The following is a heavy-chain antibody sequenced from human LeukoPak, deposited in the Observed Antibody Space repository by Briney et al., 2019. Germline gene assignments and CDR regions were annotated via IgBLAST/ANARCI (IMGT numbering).Heavy chain of an antibody. D-gene: IGHD3-22*01. CDR1: GYTFTAYY. CDR2: INPNSGGT. J-gene: IGHJ2*01. Sequence: GASVKVSCEASGYTFTAYYMHWVRQAPGQGLEWMGWINPNSGGTNYAQKFQGRVTMTSDTSISTAYMEVSRLRSDDTAVYYCARDDYYDSSGYTTLPFDLWGRGTLVTVSS. V-gene: IGHV1-2*02. CDR3: ARDDYYDSSGYTTLPFDL.